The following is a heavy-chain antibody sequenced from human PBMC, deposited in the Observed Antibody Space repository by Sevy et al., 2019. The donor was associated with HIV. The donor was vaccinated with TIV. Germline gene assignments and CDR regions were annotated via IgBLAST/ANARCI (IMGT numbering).Heavy chain of an antibody. J-gene: IGHJ4*02. CDR3: ARGQGY. CDR1: GFTFSSYL. Sequence: GGSLRLSCAASGFTFSSYLMHWVRQAPGKGPVWVSRINSDGSSISYADSVKGRFTISRDNAKSTLYLQMNNLRVEDTAVYYCARGQGYWGQGTLVTVSS. CDR2: INSDGSSI. V-gene: IGHV3-74*01.